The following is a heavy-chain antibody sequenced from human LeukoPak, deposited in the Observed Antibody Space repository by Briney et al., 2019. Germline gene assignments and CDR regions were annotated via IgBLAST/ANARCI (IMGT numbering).Heavy chain of an antibody. Sequence: GGSLRLSCAASGFTFSSYAMSWVRRAPGKGLEWVSVIYSGGSTYYADSVKGRFTISRDNSKNTLYLQMNSLRAEDTAVYYCAGQWLPQPIDYWGQGTLVTVSS. V-gene: IGHV3-53*01. CDR3: AGQWLPQPIDY. CDR1: GFTFSSYA. D-gene: IGHD6-19*01. CDR2: IYSGGST. J-gene: IGHJ4*02.